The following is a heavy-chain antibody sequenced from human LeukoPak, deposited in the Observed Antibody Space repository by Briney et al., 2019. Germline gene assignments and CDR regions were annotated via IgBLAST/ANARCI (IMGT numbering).Heavy chain of an antibody. CDR2: INHSGST. CDR1: GGSFSGYY. D-gene: IGHD3-16*01. J-gene: IGHJ2*01. Sequence: SETLSLTCAVYGGSFSGYYWSWIRQPPGKGLEWIGEINHSGSTNYNPSLKSRVTISVDTSKNQFSLKLSSVTAADTAVYYCARASYELMAWYFDLWGRGTLVTVSS. CDR3: ARASYELMAWYFDL. V-gene: IGHV4-34*01.